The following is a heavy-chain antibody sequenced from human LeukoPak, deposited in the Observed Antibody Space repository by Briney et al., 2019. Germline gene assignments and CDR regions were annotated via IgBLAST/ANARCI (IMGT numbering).Heavy chain of an antibody. J-gene: IGHJ4*02. CDR1: GGSNSNYY. CDR3: ARGFSGYYSFDY. CDR2: VYYSGST. V-gene: IGHV4-59*01. Sequence: PSETLSLTCTVSGGSNSNYYWSWIRQPPGKGLEWIGYVYYSGSTNYNPSLKSRVTISVDTSENQFSLKLNSVTAADTAVYYCARGFSGYYSFDYWGQGTLVTVSS. D-gene: IGHD3-22*01.